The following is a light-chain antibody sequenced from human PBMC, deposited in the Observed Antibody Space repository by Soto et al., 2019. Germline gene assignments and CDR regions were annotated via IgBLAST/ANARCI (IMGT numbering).Light chain of an antibody. Sequence: DIKMYQSPSTLSASVGDRVTITCRASQSISSWLAWYQQKPGKAPKLLIYDASSLESGVPSRFSGSGSGTEFTLTISSLQPDDFATYYCLQYNSYSRTFGQGTKVDIK. V-gene: IGKV1-5*01. J-gene: IGKJ1*01. CDR1: QSISSW. CDR3: LQYNSYSRT. CDR2: DAS.